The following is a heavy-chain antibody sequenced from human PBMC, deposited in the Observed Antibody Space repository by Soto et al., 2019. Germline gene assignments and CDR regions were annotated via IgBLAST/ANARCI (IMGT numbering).Heavy chain of an antibody. J-gene: IGHJ4*02. V-gene: IGHV1-46*03. D-gene: IGHD3-3*01. CDR1: GYTFTSYY. CDR3: ARDSNFDFWSGPTLYYFDY. Sequence: ASVKVSCKASGYTFTSYYMHWVRQAPGQGLEWMGIINPSGGSTSYAQKFQGRVTMTRDTSTSTVYMELSSLRSEDTAVYYCARDSNFDFWSGPTLYYFDYWGQATLVTVSS. CDR2: INPSGGST.